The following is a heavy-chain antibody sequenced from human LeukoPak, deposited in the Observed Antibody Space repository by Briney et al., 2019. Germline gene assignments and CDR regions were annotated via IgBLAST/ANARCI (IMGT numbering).Heavy chain of an antibody. CDR3: ARPLLDHRYSGYDFSY. J-gene: IGHJ4*02. Sequence: ASVKVSCKASGGTFSSYAISWVRQAPGQGLEWMGGIIPIFGTANYAQKFQGRVTITADESTSTAYMELSSLRSEDTVVYYCARPLLDHRYSGYDFSYWGQGTLVTVSS. V-gene: IGHV1-69*01. CDR1: GGTFSSYA. D-gene: IGHD5-12*01. CDR2: IIPIFGTA.